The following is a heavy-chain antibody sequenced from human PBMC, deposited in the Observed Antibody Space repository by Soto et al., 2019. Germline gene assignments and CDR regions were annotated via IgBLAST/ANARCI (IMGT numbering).Heavy chain of an antibody. J-gene: IGHJ4*02. CDR1: GGSFSGYY. CDR3: ARGRKGFSSSCYVD. D-gene: IGHD6-13*01. V-gene: IGHV4-34*01. Sequence: SETPSLPCALYGGSFSGYYWNWVRPPPGKGLEWIGEINDSGGTDYNPSLKSRVTISLDTSKNQLSLKLSSVTAADTAVYYCARGRKGFSSSCYVDWGQGTLVTVSS. CDR2: INDSGGT.